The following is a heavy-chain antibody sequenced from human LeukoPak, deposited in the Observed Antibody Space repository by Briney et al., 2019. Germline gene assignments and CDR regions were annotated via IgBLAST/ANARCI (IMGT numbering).Heavy chain of an antibody. CDR1: GFTFDDYA. CDR3: AKGTYYDILAY. CDR2: ISWNSGSI. J-gene: IGHJ4*02. V-gene: IGHV3-9*01. D-gene: IGHD3-9*01. Sequence: TGRSLRLSCAASGFTFDDYAMHWVRQAPGKGLEWVSGISWNSGSIGYADSVKGRFTISRDNAKNSLYLEMNSLRAEDTALYYCAKGTYYDILAYWGQGTLVTVSS.